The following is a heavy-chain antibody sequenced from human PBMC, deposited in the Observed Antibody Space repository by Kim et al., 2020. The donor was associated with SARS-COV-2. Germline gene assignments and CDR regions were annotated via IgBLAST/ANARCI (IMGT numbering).Heavy chain of an antibody. J-gene: IGHJ6*02. V-gene: IGHV3-48*03. Sequence: GGSLRLSCAASGFTFSSYEMNWVRQAPGKGLEWVSYISSSGSTIYYADSVKGRFTISRDNAKNSLYLQMNSLRAEDTAVYYCARARVFVGMVRGVIIYYYYGMDVWGQGTTVTVSS. CDR2: ISSSGSTI. CDR3: ARARVFVGMVRGVIIYYYYGMDV. CDR1: GFTFSSYE. D-gene: IGHD3-10*01.